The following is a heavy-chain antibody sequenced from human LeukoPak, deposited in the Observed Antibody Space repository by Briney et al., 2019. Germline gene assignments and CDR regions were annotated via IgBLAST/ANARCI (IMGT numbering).Heavy chain of an antibody. CDR3: ARHLTRPGYSSGWYRWVGGPVHPSFDY. CDR2: INHSGST. V-gene: IGHV4-34*01. D-gene: IGHD6-19*01. CDR1: GGSFSGYY. J-gene: IGHJ4*02. Sequence: PSETLSLTCAVYGGSFSGYYWSWIRQPPGKGLEWIGQINHSGSTYYNPSLKSRVTISVDTSKNQFSLKLSSVTAADTAVYYCARHLTRPGYSSGWYRWVGGPVHPSFDYWGQGTLVTVSS.